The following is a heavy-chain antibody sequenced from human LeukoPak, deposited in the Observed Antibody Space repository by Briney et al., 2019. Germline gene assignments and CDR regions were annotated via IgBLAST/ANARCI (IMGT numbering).Heavy chain of an antibody. Sequence: SETLSLTCTVSGDSTSSHYWSWIRQSPGKGLEWLEFIHYSGSTDYNPSLRSRVFISIDTCKNQFALSLRAVTAADSAMYYCARERSYFWYMYVWGKGTTVTVSS. V-gene: IGHV4-59*11. D-gene: IGHD3-10*01. CDR2: IHYSGST. CDR3: ARERSYFWYMYV. J-gene: IGHJ6*03. CDR1: GDSTSSHY.